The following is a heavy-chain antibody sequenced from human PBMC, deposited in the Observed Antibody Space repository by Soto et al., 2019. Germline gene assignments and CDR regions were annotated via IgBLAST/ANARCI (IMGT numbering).Heavy chain of an antibody. V-gene: IGHV3-13*01. CDR3: AKSQEIGTHFFDS. CDR2: IGTAGDT. J-gene: IGHJ4*02. D-gene: IGHD6-13*01. Sequence: GSLRLSCEASGFTFSGFDMHWVRQPTGKGLEWVSSIGTAGDTYYAVSVKGRFTVSRDNAKNSLSLQMNSLRAGDMAVYFCAKSQEIGTHFFDSWGQGTQVTVSS. CDR1: GFTFSGFD.